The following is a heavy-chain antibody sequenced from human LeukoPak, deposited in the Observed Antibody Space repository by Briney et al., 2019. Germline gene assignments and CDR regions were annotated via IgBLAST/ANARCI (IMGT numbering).Heavy chain of an antibody. V-gene: IGHV3-30*03. CDR2: ISYDGSNK. J-gene: IGHJ4*02. D-gene: IGHD5/OR15-5a*01. CDR1: GFTFSSYG. CDR3: AGGVYGYNAFDY. Sequence: GRSLRLSCAASGFTFSSYGIHWVRQAPGKGLEWVAVISYDGSNKYHADSVKGRFTISRDNSRNTLYLQMNSLRAEDTAVYYCAGGVYGYNAFDYWGQGTLVSVSS.